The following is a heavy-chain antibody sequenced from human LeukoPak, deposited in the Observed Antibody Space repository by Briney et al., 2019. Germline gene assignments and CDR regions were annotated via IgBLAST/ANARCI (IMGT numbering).Heavy chain of an antibody. D-gene: IGHD3-10*01. CDR1: GGTFSSYA. V-gene: IGHV1-69*05. J-gene: IGHJ4*02. Sequence: SVKVSCKASGGTFSSYAISWVRQAPGQGLEWMGGIIPIFGTANCAQKFQGRVTITTDESTSTAYMELSSLRSEDTAVYYCAKEDYFGSGSYLGYWGQGTLVTVFS. CDR3: AKEDYFGSGSYLGY. CDR2: IIPIFGTA.